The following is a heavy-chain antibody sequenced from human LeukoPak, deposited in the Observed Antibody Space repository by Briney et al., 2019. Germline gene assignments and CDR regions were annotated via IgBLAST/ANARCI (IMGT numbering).Heavy chain of an antibody. CDR3: ARAQETYSSGWYGYAFDI. D-gene: IGHD6-19*01. J-gene: IGHJ3*02. CDR2: IIPIFGTS. V-gene: IGHV1-69*13. Sequence: SVKVSCKASGGTFSSYAFSWVRQAPGQGLEWMGGIIPIFGTSNYAQKFQGRVTMTADESTSTAYMELSSLRSEDTALYYCARAQETYSSGWYGYAFDIWGQGTVVTVSS. CDR1: GGTFSSYA.